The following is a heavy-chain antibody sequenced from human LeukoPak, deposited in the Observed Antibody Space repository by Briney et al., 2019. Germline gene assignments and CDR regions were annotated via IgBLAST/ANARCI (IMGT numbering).Heavy chain of an antibody. Sequence: SETLSLTCTVTGGSISSYHWSWVRQPPGKGLEWIGYIYYSGSTNYNPSLKSRVTISVDTSKNQFSLKLSSVTAADTAVYYCSRVFGYYNYFDYWDQGTLVTVSS. CDR2: IYYSGST. V-gene: IGHV4-59*01. D-gene: IGHD3-22*01. J-gene: IGHJ4*02. CDR1: GGSISSYH. CDR3: SRVFGYYNYFDY.